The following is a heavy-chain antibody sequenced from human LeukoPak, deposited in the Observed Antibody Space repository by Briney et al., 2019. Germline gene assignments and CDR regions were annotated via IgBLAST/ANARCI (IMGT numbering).Heavy chain of an antibody. J-gene: IGHJ3*02. D-gene: IGHD3-22*01. CDR1: GGSISSYY. Sequence: SETLSLTCTVSGGSISSYYWSWIRQPPGKGLEWIGYIYYSGSTNYNPSLKSRVTISVDTSKNQFSLKLSSVTAADTAVYYCARGSGDSSGYYNPAFDIWGQGTMVTVSS. V-gene: IGHV4-59*01. CDR2: IYYSGST. CDR3: ARGSGDSSGYYNPAFDI.